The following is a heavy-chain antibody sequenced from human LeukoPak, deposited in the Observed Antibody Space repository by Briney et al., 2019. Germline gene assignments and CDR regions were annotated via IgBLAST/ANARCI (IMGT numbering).Heavy chain of an antibody. CDR1: GFTFSSYG. J-gene: IGHJ4*02. CDR3: AKMPSRVPAAKVPYYFDY. CDR2: ISYDGSNK. V-gene: IGHV3-30*18. Sequence: PGGSLRLSCAASGFTFSSYGMHWVRQAPGKGLEWVAVISYDGSNKYYADSVKGRFTISRDNSKNTLYLQMNSLRAEDTAVYYCAKMPSRVPAAKVPYYFDYWGQGTLVTVSS. D-gene: IGHD2-2*01.